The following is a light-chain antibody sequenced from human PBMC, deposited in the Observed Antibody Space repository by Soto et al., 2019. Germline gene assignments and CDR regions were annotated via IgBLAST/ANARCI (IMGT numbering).Light chain of an antibody. Sequence: DIQMTQSPSTLSASVGDRVTITCRASQSISSWLAWYQQKPGKAPKVLIFDASSWERGVPSRFSGSGSGTEFTLSISSLQPDDFATYYCQQYTRYPFTFGQGTKLEIK. CDR3: QQYTRYPFT. J-gene: IGKJ2*01. V-gene: IGKV1-5*01. CDR1: QSISSW. CDR2: DAS.